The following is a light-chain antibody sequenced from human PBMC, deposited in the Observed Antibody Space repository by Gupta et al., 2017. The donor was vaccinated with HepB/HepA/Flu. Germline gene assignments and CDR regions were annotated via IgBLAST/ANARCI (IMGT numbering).Light chain of an antibody. J-gene: IGKJ5*01. V-gene: IGKV3-11*01. Sequence: EIVLTQSPATLSLSPGERATLSCRASQSVSSYLAWYQQKPGQAPRLLIYDASNRATGIPARFSGSGSGTEFTLTISSLEPEDFAVYYCQHRSNWLITFGQGTRLEIK. CDR2: DAS. CDR3: QHRSNWLIT. CDR1: QSVSSY.